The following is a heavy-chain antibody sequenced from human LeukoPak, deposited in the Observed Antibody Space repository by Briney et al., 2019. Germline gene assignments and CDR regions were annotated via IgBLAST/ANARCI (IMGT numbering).Heavy chain of an antibody. CDR2: IKSKTDGGTT. J-gene: IGHJ5*02. Sequence: AGGSLRLSCAASGFTFSNAWMSWVRQAPAKGLEWVGRIKSKTDGGTTDYAAPVKGRFTISRDNSKNTLYLQMNSLRAEDTAVYYCAKDHMWSSGWYHWFDPWGQGTLVTVSS. CDR3: AKDHMWSSGWYHWFDP. V-gene: IGHV3-15*01. CDR1: GFTFSNAW. D-gene: IGHD6-19*01.